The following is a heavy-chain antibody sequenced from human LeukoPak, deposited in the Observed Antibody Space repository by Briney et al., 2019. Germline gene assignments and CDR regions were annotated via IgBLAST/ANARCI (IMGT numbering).Heavy chain of an antibody. D-gene: IGHD2-2*02. CDR3: ASSIPDDAFDI. Sequence: SETLSLTCTVSGGSISSSYYWGWIRQPPGKGLEWIGSIYYSGSTYYNPSLKSRVTIPVDTSKNQFSLKLSSVTAADTAVYYCASSIPDDAFDIWGQGTMVTVSS. CDR2: IYYSGST. V-gene: IGHV4-39*01. CDR1: GGSISSSYY. J-gene: IGHJ3*02.